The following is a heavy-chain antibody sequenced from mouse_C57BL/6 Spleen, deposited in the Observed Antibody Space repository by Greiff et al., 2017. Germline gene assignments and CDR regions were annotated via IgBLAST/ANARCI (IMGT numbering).Heavy chain of an antibody. CDR3: TTYYGRFYYAMDH. D-gene: IGHD1-1*01. Sequence: VQLQQSGAELVRPGASVKLSCTASGFNIKDYYMHWVKQRPEQGLEWIGRIDPEDGDTEYAPKFQGKATMTADTSSNTAYLQLSSLTSEDTAVYYCTTYYGRFYYAMDHWGQGTSVTVSS. CDR2: IDPEDGDT. J-gene: IGHJ4*01. V-gene: IGHV14-1*01. CDR1: GFNIKDYY.